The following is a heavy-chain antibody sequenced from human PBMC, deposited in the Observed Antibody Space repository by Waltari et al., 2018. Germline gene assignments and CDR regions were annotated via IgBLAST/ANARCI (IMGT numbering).Heavy chain of an antibody. CDR1: GYSIRSGYY. J-gene: IGHJ4*02. CDR3: ARGRDGYSDY. V-gene: IGHV4-38-2*01. Sequence: QVQLQESGPGLVKPSETLSLTCAVSGYSIRSGYYWGWIRQPPGKGLEWIGSIYHSGSTYYNPSLKSRVTISVDTSKNQFSLKLSSVTAADTAVYYCARGRDGYSDYWGQGTLVTVSS. D-gene: IGHD5-18*01. CDR2: IYHSGST.